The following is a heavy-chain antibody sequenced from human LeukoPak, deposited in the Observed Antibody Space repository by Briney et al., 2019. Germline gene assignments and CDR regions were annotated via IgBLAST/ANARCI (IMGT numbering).Heavy chain of an antibody. Sequence: ASVKVSCKASGYTFTGYYMHWVRQAPGQGLEWMGWINPNSGGTNYAQKFQGWVTMTRDTSISTAYMELSRLRSEDTAVYYRARRVPYYYYYYMDVWGKGTTVTVSS. CDR3: ARRVPYYYYYYMDV. CDR1: GYTFTGYY. J-gene: IGHJ6*03. V-gene: IGHV1-2*04. D-gene: IGHD2-21*01. CDR2: INPNSGGT.